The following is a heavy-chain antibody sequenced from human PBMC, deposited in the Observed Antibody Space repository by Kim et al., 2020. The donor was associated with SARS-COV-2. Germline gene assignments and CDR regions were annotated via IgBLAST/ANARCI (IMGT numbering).Heavy chain of an antibody. D-gene: IGHD1-26*01. CDR3: ARDSGATTPIDY. Sequence: YWDAVKGRFTISRDNAKNSLYLQMNSLRAEDTAVYYCARDSGATTPIDYWGQGTLVTVSS. V-gene: IGHV3-7*01. J-gene: IGHJ4*02.